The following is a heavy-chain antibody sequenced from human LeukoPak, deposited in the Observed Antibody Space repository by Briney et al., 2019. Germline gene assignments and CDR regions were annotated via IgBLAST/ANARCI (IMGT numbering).Heavy chain of an antibody. CDR1: GFTVSSNY. Sequence: PGGSLRLSCAASGFTVSSNYMSWVRQAPGKGLEWVSVIYSGGSTYYADSVKGRFTISRDNSKNTLYLQMNSLRAEDTAVYYCARDRAVAGTYFDYWGQGTLVTVSS. J-gene: IGHJ4*02. CDR2: IYSGGST. CDR3: ARDRAVAGTYFDY. V-gene: IGHV3-53*01. D-gene: IGHD6-19*01.